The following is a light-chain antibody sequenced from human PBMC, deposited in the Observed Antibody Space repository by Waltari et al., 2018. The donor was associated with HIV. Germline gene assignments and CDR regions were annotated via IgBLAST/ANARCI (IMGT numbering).Light chain of an antibody. CDR3: QTWGTGIWV. CDR1: SGHSSFA. J-gene: IGLJ3*02. CDR2: VNGDGSH. Sequence: QLVLTQSPSASASLGASVNLTCILSSGHSSFALAWHPQQPAKGPRFLVKVNGDGSHNRGEGVPSRFPGSSSGPERYLTISSLQSEDEADYYCQTWGTGIWVFGGGTKLTVL. V-gene: IGLV4-69*01.